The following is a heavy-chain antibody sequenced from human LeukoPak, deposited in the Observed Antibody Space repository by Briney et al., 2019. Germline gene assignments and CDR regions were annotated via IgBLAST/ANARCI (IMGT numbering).Heavy chain of an antibody. D-gene: IGHD6-6*01. J-gene: IGHJ6*02. Sequence: PGGSLRLSCAASGFTFSSYGMHWVRQAPGKGLEWVSSISSSSSYIYYADSVKGRFTISRDNAKNSLYLQMNSLRADDTAVYYCARAVRPFSPTCYGMDVWGQGTTVTVSS. V-gene: IGHV3-21*01. CDR1: GFTFSSYG. CDR2: ISSSSSYI. CDR3: ARAVRPFSPTCYGMDV.